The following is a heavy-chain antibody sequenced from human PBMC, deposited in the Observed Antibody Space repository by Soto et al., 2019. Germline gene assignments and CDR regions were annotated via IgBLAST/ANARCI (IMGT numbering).Heavy chain of an antibody. D-gene: IGHD4-17*01. CDR3: ARHGGGRGYGDPWGYYYYGMDV. V-gene: IGHV5-10-1*01. Sequence: PGESLKISCKGSGCSFTSYWISWVRQMPGKGLEWMGRIDPSDSYTNYSPSFQGHVTISADKSISTAYLQWSSLKASDTAMYYCARHGGGRGYGDPWGYYYYGMDVWGQGTTVTVSS. CDR1: GCSFTSYW. CDR2: IDPSDSYT. J-gene: IGHJ6*02.